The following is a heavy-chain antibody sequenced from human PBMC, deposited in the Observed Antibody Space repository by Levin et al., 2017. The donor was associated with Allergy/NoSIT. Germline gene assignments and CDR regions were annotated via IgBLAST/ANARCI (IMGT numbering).Heavy chain of an antibody. CDR3: ARRWELLRGAFDI. J-gene: IGHJ3*02. CDR1: GGSFGVYY. CDR2: INHGGSA. D-gene: IGHD1-26*01. Sequence: RSSETLSLTCAVYGGSFGVYYWSWIRQPPGKGLEWIGEINHGGSANYNMTLKSRVTISVDTSKNQFSLKLTSVTAADTAVYYCARRWELLRGAFDIWDQGTMVTVSS. V-gene: IGHV4-34*01.